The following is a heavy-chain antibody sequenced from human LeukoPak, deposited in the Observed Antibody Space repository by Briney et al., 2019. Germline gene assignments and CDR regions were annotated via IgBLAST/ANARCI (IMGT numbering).Heavy chain of an antibody. J-gene: IGHJ6*03. CDR2: ISSSGSTI. D-gene: IGHD5-12*01. V-gene: IGHV3-11*01. CDR3: AKLVATIGVFGYMDA. Sequence: GGSLRLSCAASGFTFSDYYMSWIRQAPGKGLEWVSYISSSGSTIYYADSVKGRFTISRDNAKNSLYLQMNSLRAEDTAVYYCAKLVATIGVFGYMDAWGKGTTVTVSS. CDR1: GFTFSDYY.